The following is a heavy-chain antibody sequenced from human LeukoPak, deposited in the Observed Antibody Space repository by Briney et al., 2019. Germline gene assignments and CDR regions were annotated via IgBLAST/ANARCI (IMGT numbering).Heavy chain of an antibody. Sequence: GGSLRLSCAASGFTFDDYGMSWVRQAPGKGLEWVPGINWNGGSTGYADSVKGRFTISRDNAKNSLYLQMNSLRAEDTALYYCARAGVVPAKAYYFDYWGQGTLVTVSS. J-gene: IGHJ4*02. CDR2: INWNGGST. CDR3: ARAGVVPAKAYYFDY. CDR1: GFTFDDYG. V-gene: IGHV3-20*04. D-gene: IGHD2-2*01.